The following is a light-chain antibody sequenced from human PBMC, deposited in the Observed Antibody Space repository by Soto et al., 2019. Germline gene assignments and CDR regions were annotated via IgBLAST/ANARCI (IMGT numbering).Light chain of an antibody. CDR2: GAS. CDR3: QQYSNSPGT. J-gene: IGKJ1*01. CDR1: QSASSSY. V-gene: IGKV3-20*01. Sequence: EIVLTQSPSTLSSSPGERATLSCRASQSASSSYLAWYQQKPGQAPRLLIYGASSRATGIPDRFSGSGSGTDFTLTISSLEPEDCAVYYCQQYSNSPGTFGQGTKVEIK.